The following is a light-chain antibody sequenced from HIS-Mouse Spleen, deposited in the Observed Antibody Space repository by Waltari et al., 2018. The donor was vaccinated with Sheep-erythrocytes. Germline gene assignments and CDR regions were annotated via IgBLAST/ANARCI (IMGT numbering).Light chain of an antibody. CDR1: QSVSSSY. V-gene: IGKV3-20*01. CDR3: QQDGSSPRLL. CDR2: GHS. J-gene: IGKJ4*01. Sequence: DIVLTQSPGTLSLSPGERATLSCRASQSVSSSYLAWYQQKPGQAPRLLTYGHSSRATGIPARFSGSGSGTDFTLTISRREPEDFAVYYCQQDGSSPRLLFGGGTKAEIK.